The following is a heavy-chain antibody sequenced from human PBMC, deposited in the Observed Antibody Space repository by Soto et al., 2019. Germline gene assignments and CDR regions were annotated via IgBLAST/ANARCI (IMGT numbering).Heavy chain of an antibody. CDR2: INPSGGST. Sequence: QVQLVQSGAEVKKPGASVKVSCKASGYTFTSYYMHWVRQAPGQGLEWMGIINPSGGSTSYAQKFQGRVTLTRDTSTSTVYMELSSLRSEDTAVYYCARAWGIAAAIDYWGQGTLVTVSS. V-gene: IGHV1-46*03. J-gene: IGHJ4*02. CDR1: GYTFTSYY. CDR3: ARAWGIAAAIDY. D-gene: IGHD6-13*01.